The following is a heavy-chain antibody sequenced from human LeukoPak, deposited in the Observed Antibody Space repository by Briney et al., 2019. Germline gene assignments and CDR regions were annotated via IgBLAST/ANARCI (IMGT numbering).Heavy chain of an antibody. CDR3: ARHARRTVQKYFDY. D-gene: IGHD4-11*01. CDR1: GCFFTSYW. Sequence: GGSLLISCSGSGCFFTSYWISWVRQMPGEGLEWRGRIDPSDSYTNYSPSFQGHVTISADKSISTAYLQWNSLKASDTAMYYCARHARRTVQKYFDYWGQGTLVTVSS. CDR2: IDPSDSYT. V-gene: IGHV5-10-1*01. J-gene: IGHJ4*02.